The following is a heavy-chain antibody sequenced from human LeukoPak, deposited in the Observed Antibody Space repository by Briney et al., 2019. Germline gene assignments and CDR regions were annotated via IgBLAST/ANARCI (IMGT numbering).Heavy chain of an antibody. CDR1: GFTFTYFT. CDR3: ARVSALRSSGWFGVFDF. D-gene: IGHD6-19*01. V-gene: IGHV3-23*01. J-gene: IGHJ4*02. CDR2: ISGSDSST. Sequence: PGGSLRLSCAASGFTFTYFTMTWVRQAPGKGLEWVSGISGSDSSTYSADSVKGRFTISRDDSQNTLYLHMNSLRADDTAIYYCARVSALRSSGWFGVFDFWGQGTQVTVSS.